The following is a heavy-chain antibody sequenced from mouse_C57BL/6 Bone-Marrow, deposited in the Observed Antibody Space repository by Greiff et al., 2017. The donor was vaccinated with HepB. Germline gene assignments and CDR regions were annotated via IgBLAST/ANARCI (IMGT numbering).Heavy chain of an antibody. V-gene: IGHV1-63*01. CDR3: ERFGLYYVDY. Sequence: QVQLQQSGAELVRPGTSVKMSCKASGYTFTNYWIAWAKQRPGHGLEWIGDIYPGGGDTNYIEKFKGKATLTADKSSSTTYMQVSSLTSEDSAIYYWERFGLYYVDYWGQGTTLTVSA. CDR2: IYPGGGDT. CDR1: GYTFTNYW. J-gene: IGHJ2*01.